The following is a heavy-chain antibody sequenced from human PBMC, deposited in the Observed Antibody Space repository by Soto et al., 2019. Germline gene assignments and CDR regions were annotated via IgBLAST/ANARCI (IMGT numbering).Heavy chain of an antibody. CDR1: GFTFSSYW. D-gene: IGHD6-19*01. V-gene: IGHV3-74*01. CDR3: SVAVAGPTASGY. Sequence: EVQLVESGGGLVQPGGSLRLSCAASGFTFSSYWMHWVRQAPGKGLVWVSRINSDGSSTSYADSVKGRFTISRDNAKNTLYLQMNRLRAEDTAVYYCSVAVAGPTASGYWGEGTLVTVSS. J-gene: IGHJ4*02. CDR2: INSDGSST.